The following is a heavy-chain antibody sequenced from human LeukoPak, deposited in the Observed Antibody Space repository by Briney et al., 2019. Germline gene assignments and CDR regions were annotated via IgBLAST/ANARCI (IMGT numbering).Heavy chain of an antibody. CDR2: IYPGDSDT. J-gene: IGHJ5*02. V-gene: IGHV5-51*01. CDR3: ARPLSYDILTGAFDP. Sequence: GESLKISCKGSGYSFTSYWIGWVRQMPGKGLEWMGIIYPGDSDTRYSPSFQGQVTISADKSISTAYLQWSSLKASDTAMYYCARPLSYDILTGAFDPWGQGTLVTVSS. CDR1: GYSFTSYW. D-gene: IGHD3-9*01.